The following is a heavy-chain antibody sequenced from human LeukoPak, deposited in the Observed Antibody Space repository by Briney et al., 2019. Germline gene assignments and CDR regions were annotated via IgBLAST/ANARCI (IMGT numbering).Heavy chain of an antibody. V-gene: IGHV3-30*02. J-gene: IGHJ4*02. CDR2: IRYDGSNK. CDR1: GFTLSSHG. D-gene: IGHD1-26*01. Sequence: GGSLRLSCAASGFTLSSHGMHWVRQAPGKGLEWVAFIRYDGSNKYYADSVKGRFTISRDNSKNTLYLQMNSLRAEDTAVYYCAKDGGSYLVYWGQGTLVTVSS. CDR3: AKDGGSYLVY.